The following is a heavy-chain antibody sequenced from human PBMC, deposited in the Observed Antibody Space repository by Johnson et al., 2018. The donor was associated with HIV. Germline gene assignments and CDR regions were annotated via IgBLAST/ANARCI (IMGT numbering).Heavy chain of an antibody. Sequence: VQLVESGGGVVQPGRSLRLSCAASGFTFSSNYMSWVRQAPGKGLEWVSVIYSGGSTYYADSVKGRFTISRDNSKNTLYLQMGSLGAEDMAVYYCAGGSWYSYGPQDAFDIWGQGTMVTVSS. V-gene: IGHV3-66*01. CDR1: GFTFSSNY. D-gene: IGHD5-18*01. J-gene: IGHJ3*02. CDR2: IYSGGST. CDR3: AGGSWYSYGPQDAFDI.